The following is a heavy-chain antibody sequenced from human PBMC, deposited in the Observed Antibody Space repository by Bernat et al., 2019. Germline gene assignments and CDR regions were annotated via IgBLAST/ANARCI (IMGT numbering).Heavy chain of an antibody. V-gene: IGHV1-69*01. CDR3: ASAVLVPANYYMDV. CDR1: GYTFTSYD. J-gene: IGHJ6*03. D-gene: IGHD2-2*01. Sequence: QVQLVQSGAEVKKPGASVKVSCKASGYTFTSYDINWVRQAPGQGLEWMGGIIPIFGTANYAQKFQGRVTITADESTSTAYMELSSLRSEDTAVYYCASAVLVPANYYMDVWGKGTTVTVSS. CDR2: IIPIFGTA.